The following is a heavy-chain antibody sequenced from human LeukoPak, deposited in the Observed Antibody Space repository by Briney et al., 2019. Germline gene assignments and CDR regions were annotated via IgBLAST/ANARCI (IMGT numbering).Heavy chain of an antibody. Sequence: GGSLRLSCAASGFTVSSNYMSWVRQAPGKGLEWVSVIYSGGSTYYADSVKGRFTISRDNSKNTLYLQMNSLRAEDTAVYYCARRTIAAAGGAFDIWGQGTMVTVSS. CDR1: GFTVSSNY. CDR3: ARRTIAAAGGAFDI. CDR2: IYSGGST. D-gene: IGHD6-13*01. V-gene: IGHV3-66*01. J-gene: IGHJ3*02.